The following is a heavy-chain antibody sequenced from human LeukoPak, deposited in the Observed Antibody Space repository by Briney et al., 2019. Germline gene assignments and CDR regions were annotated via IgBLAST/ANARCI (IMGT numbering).Heavy chain of an antibody. D-gene: IGHD6-6*01. CDR1: GGSISSYY. V-gene: IGHV4-4*07. CDR2: IYTSGST. Sequence: SETLSLTCTVSGGSISSYYWSWIRQPAGKGLEWIGRIYTSGSTNYNPSLKSRVTISVDKSKNQFSLKLSPVTAADTAVYYCAREVKQLVDYWAQGTLVTVSS. J-gene: IGHJ4*02. CDR3: AREVKQLVDY.